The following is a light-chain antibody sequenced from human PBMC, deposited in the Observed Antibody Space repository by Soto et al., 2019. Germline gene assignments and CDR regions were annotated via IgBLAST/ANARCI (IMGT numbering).Light chain of an antibody. CDR2: AAS. CDR1: QGINTY. J-gene: IGKJ1*01. V-gene: IGKV1-39*01. CDR3: QLSSGTPRA. Sequence: DIQMTQSPSSLSASLGDSVTITCRTSQGINTYLNWYQQKPGKAPKVLIYAASRLQSGVPSRFSGSGSGTDFTLTITSLQREDFGIYYCQLSSGTPRAFGQGTKVEIK.